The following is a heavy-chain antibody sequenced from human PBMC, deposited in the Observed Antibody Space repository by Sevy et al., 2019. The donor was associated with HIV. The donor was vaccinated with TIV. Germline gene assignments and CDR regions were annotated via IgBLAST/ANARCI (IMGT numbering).Heavy chain of an antibody. CDR2: INPNSGST. CDR1: GYTFTSSY. CDR3: ARSLLGYSGSYYGGYYFDY. Sequence: ASVKVSCKASGYTFTSSYMNWVRQAPGQGLEWMGIINPNSGSTTYAQKFQGRVTMTRDTSSSTVYMELSSLISEDTAVYYCARSLLGYSGSYYGGYYFDYWGQGTLVTVSS. D-gene: IGHD1-26*01. V-gene: IGHV1-46*01. J-gene: IGHJ4*02.